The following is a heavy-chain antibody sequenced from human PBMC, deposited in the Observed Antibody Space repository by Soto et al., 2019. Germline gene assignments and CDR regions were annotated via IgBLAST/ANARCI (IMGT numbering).Heavy chain of an antibody. D-gene: IGHD2-15*01. CDR2: VYYSGTT. Sequence: PSVTQSLTSSFSGVSVSNKTDYWRWVRQPPGKGLEWIGYVYYSGTTNYNPSLKSRVTISVDLSKNQFSLRLSSVTTADTALYYCARTSAVPNTLRSRYFFDYWGQGTLVTVSS. J-gene: IGHJ4*02. CDR1: GVSVSNKTDY. CDR3: ARTSAVPNTLRSRYFFDY. V-gene: IGHV4-61*01.